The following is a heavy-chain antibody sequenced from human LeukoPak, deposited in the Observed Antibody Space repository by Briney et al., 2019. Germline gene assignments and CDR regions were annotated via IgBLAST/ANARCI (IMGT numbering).Heavy chain of an antibody. CDR3: AKGLRYFDWLGAFDI. D-gene: IGHD3-9*01. V-gene: IGHV3-30*18. Sequence: PGGSLRLSCAASGFTFSSYSMNWVRQAPGKGLEWVAVISYGGSNKYYADSVKGRFTISRDNSKNTLYLQMNSLRAEDTAVYYCAKGLRYFDWLGAFDIWGQGTKVTVSS. CDR1: GFTFSSYS. CDR2: ISYGGSNK. J-gene: IGHJ3*02.